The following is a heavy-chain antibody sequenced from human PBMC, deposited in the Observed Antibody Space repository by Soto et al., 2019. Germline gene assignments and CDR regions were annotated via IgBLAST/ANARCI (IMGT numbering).Heavy chain of an antibody. CDR1: GFTFSSYG. V-gene: IGHV3-21*01. CDR2: ISASSSHI. Sequence: AGGSLRLSCAASGFTFSSYGMNWVRQAPGKGLEWVSSISASSSHISYADSVKGRFTISRDNAKNSLYLQMNSLRAEDTAVYYCARSPRSGLQIIRYFDYWGQGTQVTVSS. D-gene: IGHD3-10*01. J-gene: IGHJ4*02. CDR3: ARSPRSGLQIIRYFDY.